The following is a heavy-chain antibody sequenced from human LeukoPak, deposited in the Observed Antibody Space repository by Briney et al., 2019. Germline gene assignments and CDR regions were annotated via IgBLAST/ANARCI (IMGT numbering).Heavy chain of an antibody. CDR2: IYYSGNT. J-gene: IGHJ4*02. CDR1: GGSISSSSFY. Sequence: PSVTLSLTCTVSGGSISSSSFYWGWVRQPPGKGLEWIGSIYYSGNTYYNPSLKSRVSISVDTSKNQFSLKLSSVTAADTAVYYCARHPGRLFDYWGQGTLVTVSS. V-gene: IGHV4-39*01. CDR3: ARHPGRLFDY.